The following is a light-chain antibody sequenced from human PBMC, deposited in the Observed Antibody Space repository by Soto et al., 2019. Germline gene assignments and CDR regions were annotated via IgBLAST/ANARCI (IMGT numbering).Light chain of an antibody. CDR1: QSISSW. V-gene: IGKV1-5*01. CDR2: DAS. Sequence: DIQMTQSPSTLSASVGDRVTITCRASQSISSWLAWYQQKPGKAPKLLIYDASSLESGVPSRFSGSGSGTEFTLTISSLQPDDFATYSCQQYNSYSRTFGQGSMVDI. CDR3: QQYNSYSRT. J-gene: IGKJ1*01.